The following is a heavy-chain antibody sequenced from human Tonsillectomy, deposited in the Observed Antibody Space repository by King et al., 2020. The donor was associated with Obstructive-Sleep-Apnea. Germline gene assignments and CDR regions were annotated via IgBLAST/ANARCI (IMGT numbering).Heavy chain of an antibody. CDR3: AKGGGTQYVEF. Sequence: VQLVESGGDLVQPGGSLRLACAVSGFSFRDYAMLWGRQAAGDGLEGVSVIGGGSAGRSYYADSMRGRCTISRDKSKKTLYLQMNSLRDDDTAVYYCAKGGGTQYVEFWGQGTLVTVSS. D-gene: IGHD3-16*01. CDR2: IGGGSAGRS. J-gene: IGHJ4*02. CDR1: GFSFRDYA. V-gene: IGHV3-23*04.